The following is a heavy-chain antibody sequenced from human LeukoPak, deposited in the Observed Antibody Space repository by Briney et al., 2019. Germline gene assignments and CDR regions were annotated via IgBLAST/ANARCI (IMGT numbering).Heavy chain of an antibody. CDR1: GFTFTAYA. J-gene: IGHJ5*02. Sequence: GGSLRLSCAAPGFTFTAYAMSWVRQDPRAGLEWVSGITGSGGHTVYADSVKGRFTISRDNSRNTLFLQMNSLRVDDTAVYYCAMDPNGDYIGATSFDPWGRGTLVTVSS. CDR2: ITGSGGHT. CDR3: AMDPNGDYIGATSFDP. D-gene: IGHD4-17*01. V-gene: IGHV3-23*01.